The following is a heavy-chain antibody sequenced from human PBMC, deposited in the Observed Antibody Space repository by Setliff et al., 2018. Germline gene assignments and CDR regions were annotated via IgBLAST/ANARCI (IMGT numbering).Heavy chain of an antibody. CDR2: IIPSGGST. CDR3: VREFSGGWFDY. D-gene: IGHD6-19*01. Sequence: ASVKVSCKASGGTFSSYAISWVRQAPGQGLEWMGIIIPSGGSTNYAQRFQDRVTMTRDTSTNTVYMELSSLRSEDTAVYYCVREFSGGWFDYWGQGTLVTVSS. V-gene: IGHV1-46*01. J-gene: IGHJ4*02. CDR1: GGTFSSYA.